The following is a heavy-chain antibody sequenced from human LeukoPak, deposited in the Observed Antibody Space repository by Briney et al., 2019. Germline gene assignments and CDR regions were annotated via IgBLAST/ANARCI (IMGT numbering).Heavy chain of an antibody. Sequence: SETLSLTCTVSGGSISSSSYYWGWIRQPPGKGLEWIGSIYYSGSTYYNPSLKSRVTISVDTSKNQFSLKLSSVTAADTAVYYCARQSSSSFLYYFDYWGQGTLVTVSS. CDR3: ARQSSSSFLYYFDY. V-gene: IGHV4-39*01. CDR1: GGSISSSSYY. CDR2: IYYSGST. J-gene: IGHJ4*02. D-gene: IGHD6-6*01.